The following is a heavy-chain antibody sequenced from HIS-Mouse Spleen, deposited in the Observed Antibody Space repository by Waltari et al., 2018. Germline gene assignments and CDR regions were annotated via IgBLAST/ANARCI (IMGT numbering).Heavy chain of an antibody. J-gene: IGHJ4*02. CDR2: IAYDGSKK. CDR3: AKASSGWLDY. D-gene: IGHD6-19*01. Sequence: QVQLVESGGGVVQPGRSRRLSCAAYGFTFSSYGLLWCRPAPGKGLGWVAVIAYDGSKKYYADSVKGRFTISRDNSKNTLYLQMNSLRAEDTAVYYCAKASSGWLDYWGQGTLVTVSS. V-gene: IGHV3-30*18. CDR1: GFTFSSYG.